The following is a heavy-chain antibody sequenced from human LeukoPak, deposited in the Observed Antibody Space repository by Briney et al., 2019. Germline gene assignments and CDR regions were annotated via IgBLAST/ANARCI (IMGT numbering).Heavy chain of an antibody. Sequence: SETLSLTCTVSGGSISSSTHYWGWVRQPPGKGLEWIGTIYHSGGTYQNPSLKSRVTISVDTSKNQFSLKLSSVTAADTAVYYCARHRMDSSGYYDAFDIWGQGTMVTVSS. CDR3: ARHRMDSSGYYDAFDI. CDR2: IYHSGGT. D-gene: IGHD3-22*01. V-gene: IGHV4-39*01. J-gene: IGHJ3*02. CDR1: GGSISSSTHY.